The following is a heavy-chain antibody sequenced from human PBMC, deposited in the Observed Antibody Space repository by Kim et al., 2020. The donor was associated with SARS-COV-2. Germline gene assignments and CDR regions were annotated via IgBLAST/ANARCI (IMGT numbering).Heavy chain of an antibody. Sequence: GGSLRLSCAASGFTFSTYAMSWVRQAPGKGLEWVSTVSGSGGNTYYADSVKGRFTISRDNSKNTLYLQMNTLRAEDTAVYYCAKSGKYNYDTSGGIMDVWGQGTTVTVSS. V-gene: IGHV3-23*01. CDR2: VSGSGGNT. D-gene: IGHD3-22*01. CDR3: AKSGKYNYDTSGGIMDV. J-gene: IGHJ6*02. CDR1: GFTFSTYA.